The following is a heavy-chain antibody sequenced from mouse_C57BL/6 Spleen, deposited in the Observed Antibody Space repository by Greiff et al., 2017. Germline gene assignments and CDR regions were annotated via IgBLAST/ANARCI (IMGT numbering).Heavy chain of an antibody. V-gene: IGHV1-64*01. J-gene: IGHJ2*01. CDR3: ARGYDGFYEGY. CDR1: GYTFTSYW. Sequence: QVQLQQPGAELVKPGASVKLSCKASGYTFTSYWMHWVKQRPGQGLEWIGMINPNSGSTNYNEKFKSKATLTVDKSSSTAYMQLSSLASEDSAVYYCARGYDGFYEGYWGQGATLTVAS. D-gene: IGHD2-3*01. CDR2: INPNSGST.